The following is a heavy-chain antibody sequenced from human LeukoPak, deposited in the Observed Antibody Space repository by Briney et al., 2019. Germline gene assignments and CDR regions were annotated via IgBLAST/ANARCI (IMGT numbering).Heavy chain of an antibody. CDR1: GFTFSSYS. J-gene: IGHJ6*02. D-gene: IGHD3-10*01. V-gene: IGHV3-21*01. Sequence: GGSLRLSCAASGFTFSSYSMNWVRQAPGKGLEWVSSISSSSSYIYSADSVKGRFTISRDTAQNSLYLQMNSLRAEDTPVYYCARGLSGSYGMAVWGQGTTVTVSS. CDR2: ISSSSSYI. CDR3: ARGLSGSYGMAV.